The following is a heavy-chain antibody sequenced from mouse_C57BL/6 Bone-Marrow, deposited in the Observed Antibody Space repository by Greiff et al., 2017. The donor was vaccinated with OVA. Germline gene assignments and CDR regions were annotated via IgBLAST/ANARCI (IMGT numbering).Heavy chain of an antibody. CDR2: IYPRSGNT. J-gene: IGHJ1*03. V-gene: IGHV1-81*01. Sequence: QVQLQQSGAELARPGASVKLSCKASGYTFTSYGISWVKQRTGQGLEWIGEIYPRSGNTYYNEKFKGKATLTADKSSSTAYMELRSLTSEDSAVYFCARFTTVVAGDVWGTGTTGTVSS. CDR1: GYTFTSYG. CDR3: ARFTTVVAGDV. D-gene: IGHD1-1*01.